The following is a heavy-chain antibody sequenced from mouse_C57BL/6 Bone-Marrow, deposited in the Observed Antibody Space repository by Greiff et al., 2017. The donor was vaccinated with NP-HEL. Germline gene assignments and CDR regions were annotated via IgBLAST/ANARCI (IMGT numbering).Heavy chain of an antibody. Sequence: VQLQQSVAELVRPGASVKLSCTASGFNINNTYMLWVMQTPEQGLEWVGRIDPANGNTKYASKFQGKATITADTSHNTSYLQLSSLTAEDTAIYFCARWESDMDYWGQGTSGTVSS. CDR3: ARWESDMDY. CDR2: IDPANGNT. D-gene: IGHD4-1*01. J-gene: IGHJ4*01. V-gene: IGHV14-3*01. CDR1: GFNINNTY.